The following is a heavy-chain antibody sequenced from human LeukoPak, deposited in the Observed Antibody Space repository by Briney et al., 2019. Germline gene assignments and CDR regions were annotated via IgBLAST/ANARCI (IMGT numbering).Heavy chain of an antibody. V-gene: IGHV4-34*01. CDR1: GGSFSGYY. CDR3: ARGLKD. Sequence: SETLSLTCAVYGGSFSGYYWSWVRQPPGKGLEWIGEINHSGSTNYNPSLKSRVTISVDTSKNQFSLKLSSVTAADTAVYYCARGLKDWGQGTLVTVSS. CDR2: INHSGST. J-gene: IGHJ4*02.